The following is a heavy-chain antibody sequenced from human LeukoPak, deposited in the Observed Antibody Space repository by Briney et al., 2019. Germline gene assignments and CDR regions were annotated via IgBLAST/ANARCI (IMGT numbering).Heavy chain of an antibody. V-gene: IGHV1-8*01. CDR1: GYTFTSSYD. J-gene: IGHJ6*02. Sequence: ASVKVSCKASGYTFTSSYDINWVRQAPGQGLEWMGWMNPYSGITGYTQKFQGRVTMTRDTSISTAYMELSSLTSEDTAVYFCARENVNRGSSWGYDYFGMEVWGQGTAVTVSS. CDR2: MNPYSGIT. CDR3: ARENVNRGSSWGYDYFGMEV. D-gene: IGHD6-13*01.